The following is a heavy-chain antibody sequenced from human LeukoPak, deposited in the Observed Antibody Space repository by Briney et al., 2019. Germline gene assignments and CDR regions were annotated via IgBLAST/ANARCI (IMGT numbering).Heavy chain of an antibody. CDR1: GFTFSSYA. CDR2: ISSNGGST. CDR3: ARDLSATYYFDF. V-gene: IGHV3-64D*06. J-gene: IGHJ4*02. Sequence: GGSLRLSCSASGFTFSSYAMHWVRQAPGKGLEYVSSISSNGGSTYYADSVKGRFTISRDNSKNTLFLQMSSLRTEDTAVYYCARDLSATYYFDFWGQGTPVTVSS. D-gene: IGHD6-25*01.